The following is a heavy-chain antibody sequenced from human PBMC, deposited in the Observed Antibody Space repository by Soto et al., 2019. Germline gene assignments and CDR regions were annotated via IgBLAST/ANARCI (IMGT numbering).Heavy chain of an antibody. V-gene: IGHV1-18*01. CDR2: ISAYNGNT. CDR1: GYTFTSYG. J-gene: IGHJ4*02. Sequence: ASVKVSCKASGYTFTSYGISWVRQAPGQGLEWMGWISAYNGNTNYAQKLQGRVTMTTDTSTSTAYMELRSLRSDDTAVYYCAGDSGYDFWIVYYYCGRWGQVTLGTVSS. D-gene: IGHD3-3*01. CDR3: AGDSGYDFWIVYYYCGR.